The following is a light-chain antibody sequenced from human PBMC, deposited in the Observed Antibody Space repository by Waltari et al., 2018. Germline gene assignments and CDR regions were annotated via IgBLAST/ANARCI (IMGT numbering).Light chain of an antibody. CDR2: DAS. J-gene: IGKJ3*01. Sequence: DLQMTQSPSSLSASVGDRVTITCRASQGIRNYLAWYQHKPGKAPILLIYDASRLESGVPSRFSGSGSGTDYTLTINNLQPEDFATYYCQQYYDTPGVTFGPGTTVDIK. V-gene: IGKV1-NL1*01. CDR1: QGIRNY. CDR3: QQYYDTPGVT.